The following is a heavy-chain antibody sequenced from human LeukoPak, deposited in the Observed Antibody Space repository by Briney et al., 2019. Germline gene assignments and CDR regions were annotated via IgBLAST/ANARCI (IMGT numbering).Heavy chain of an antibody. CDR2: ISSGSSAR. CDR1: GFTFSSHS. CDR3: AKQLGYCSDGSCYFPY. D-gene: IGHD2-15*01. V-gene: IGHV3-48*01. J-gene: IGHJ4*02. Sequence: QAGGSLRLSCAASGFTFSSHSMNWVRQTPGKGLEWVSYISSGSSARYYADSVQGRFTISRDNSKSTLCLQMNSLRAEDTAVYYCAKQLGYCSDGSCYFPYWGQGTLVTVSS.